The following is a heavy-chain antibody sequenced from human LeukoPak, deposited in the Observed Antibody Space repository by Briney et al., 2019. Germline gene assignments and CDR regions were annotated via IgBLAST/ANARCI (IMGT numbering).Heavy chain of an antibody. CDR2: IDYRGST. CDR1: GGSISNYY. CDR3: ARSRSGYSYDHAAFDI. D-gene: IGHD5-18*01. Sequence: SETLSLTCTVSGGSISNYYWSWIRQPPGKGLEWIAYIDYRGSTTYNPSLKSRVTISVDTSRNQFSLRLSSVTAADTAVYYCARSRSGYSYDHAAFDIWGQGTMVTVSS. V-gene: IGHV4-59*01. J-gene: IGHJ3*02.